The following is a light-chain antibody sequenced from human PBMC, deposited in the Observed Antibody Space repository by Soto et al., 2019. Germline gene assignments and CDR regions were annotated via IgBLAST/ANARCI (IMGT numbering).Light chain of an antibody. CDR1: QSISDT. CDR2: GAS. Sequence: EIVLTQFPATLSLSPVERATLSCMASQSISDTLAWYQQKPGQAPRLLIHGASTRATGFPARFSGSGSGTDFTLTISRLEPEDFAVYYCQQYGSSPPWTFGQGTKVDIK. CDR3: QQYGSSPPWT. J-gene: IGKJ1*01. V-gene: IGKV3-20*01.